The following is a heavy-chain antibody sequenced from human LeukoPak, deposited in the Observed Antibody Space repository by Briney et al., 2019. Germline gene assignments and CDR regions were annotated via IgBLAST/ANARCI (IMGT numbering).Heavy chain of an antibody. CDR3: ARDPSNTSGWKTWFDP. V-gene: IGHV1-69*04. D-gene: IGHD6-19*01. CDR1: GGTFSSYA. CDR2: IIPILGIA. J-gene: IGHJ5*02. Sequence: ASVKVSCKASGGTFSSYAISWVRQAPGQGLEWMGRIIPILGIANYAQNLQGRVTLTTYTSTTTAYLELRSLTSDDTAVYYCARDPSNTSGWKTWFDPWGQGTLVTVSS.